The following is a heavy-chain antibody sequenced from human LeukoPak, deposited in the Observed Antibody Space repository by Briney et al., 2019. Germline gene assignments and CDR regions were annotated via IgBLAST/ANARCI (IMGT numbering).Heavy chain of an antibody. V-gene: IGHV3-7*01. Sequence: GESLRLSCAASGLSPKTSWMAWVRQGPGEGLEWVAVISPDASQKYYADSMKGRFTISRDNAKNSLYLQVDSLRVEDTSVYYCATQSYGLFASWGQGTLVTVSS. CDR3: ATQSYGLFAS. D-gene: IGHD4-17*01. J-gene: IGHJ4*02. CDR1: GLSPKTSW. CDR2: ISPDASQK.